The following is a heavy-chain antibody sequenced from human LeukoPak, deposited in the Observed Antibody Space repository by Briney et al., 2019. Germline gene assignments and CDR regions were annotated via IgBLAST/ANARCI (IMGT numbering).Heavy chain of an antibody. CDR1: GGSFSGYY. CDR3: ARGYSNTFWSGYYTHYYYYYYMDV. CDR2: INHSGST. V-gene: IGHV4-34*01. D-gene: IGHD3-3*01. J-gene: IGHJ6*03. Sequence: SETLSLTCAVYGGSFSGYYWSWIRQPPGKGLEWIGEINHSGSTNYNPSHKSRVTISVDTSKNQFSLKLSSVTAADTAVYYCARGYSNTFWSGYYTHYYYYYYMDVWGKGTTVTVSS.